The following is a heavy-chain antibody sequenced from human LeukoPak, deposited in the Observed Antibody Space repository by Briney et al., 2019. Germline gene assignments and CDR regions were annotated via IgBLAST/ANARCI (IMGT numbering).Heavy chain of an antibody. CDR2: ISAYNGNT. CDR3: ARDRFSSGWSPPDY. Sequence: ASVKVSCKASGYTFTSYGISWVRQAPGQGLEWMGWISAYNGNTNYAQKLQGRVTMTTDTSTGTAYMELRSLRSDDTAVYYCARDRFSSGWSPPDYWGQGTLVTVSS. D-gene: IGHD6-19*01. J-gene: IGHJ4*02. CDR1: GYTFTSYG. V-gene: IGHV1-18*01.